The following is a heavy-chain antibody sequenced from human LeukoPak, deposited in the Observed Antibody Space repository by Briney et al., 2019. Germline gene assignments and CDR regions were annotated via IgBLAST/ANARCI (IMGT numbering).Heavy chain of an antibody. D-gene: IGHD3-10*01. V-gene: IGHV1-69*06. J-gene: IGHJ5*02. CDR2: IIPIFGTA. CDR1: GGTFSSYT. Sequence: AASVKVSCKASGGTFSSYTISWVRQAPGQGLEWMGGIIPIFGTANYAQKFQGRVTITADKSTSTAYMELSSLRSEDTAVYYCARDGRAAYGSGSYYANWFDPWGQGTLVTVSS. CDR3: ARDGRAAYGSGSYYANWFDP.